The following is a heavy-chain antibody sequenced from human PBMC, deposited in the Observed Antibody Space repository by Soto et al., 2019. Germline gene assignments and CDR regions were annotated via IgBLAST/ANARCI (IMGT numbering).Heavy chain of an antibody. CDR3: ARERQQRVNHDAFDI. J-gene: IGHJ3*02. V-gene: IGHV4-59*01. Sequence: SETLSLTCAVYDGSFSGYYWSWIRQPPGKGLEWIGYIYYSGSTNYNPSLKSRVTISVDTSKNQFSLKLSSVTAADTAVYYCARERQQRVNHDAFDIWGQGTMVTVSS. D-gene: IGHD6-13*01. CDR1: DGSFSGYY. CDR2: IYYSGST.